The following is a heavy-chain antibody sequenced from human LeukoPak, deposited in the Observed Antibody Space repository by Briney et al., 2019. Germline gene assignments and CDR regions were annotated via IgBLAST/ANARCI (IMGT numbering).Heavy chain of an antibody. Sequence: PGGSLRLSCADSGFTFNSYAMTWVRQAPGKGLEWVSSISGSGGSTYYADSVKGRFTISRDNSKNTLYLQMNSLRAEDTAVYYCASRQNTIYYMDIWGKGTTVTVSS. D-gene: IGHD3-3*01. CDR3: ASRQNTIYYMDI. CDR2: ISGSGGST. J-gene: IGHJ6*03. CDR1: GFTFNSYA. V-gene: IGHV3-23*01.